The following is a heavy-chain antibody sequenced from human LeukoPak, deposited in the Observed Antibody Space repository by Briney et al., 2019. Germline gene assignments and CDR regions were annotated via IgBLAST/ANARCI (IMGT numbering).Heavy chain of an antibody. V-gene: IGHV4-34*01. Sequence: SETLSLTCAVYGGSFSGYYWSWIRQPPGKGLEWIGEINHSGSTNYNPSLKSRVTISVDTSKNQFSLKLSSVTAADTAVYYRARSNGDYPLGYFQHWGQGTLVTVSS. CDR1: GGSFSGYY. J-gene: IGHJ1*01. CDR2: INHSGST. D-gene: IGHD4-17*01. CDR3: ARSNGDYPLGYFQH.